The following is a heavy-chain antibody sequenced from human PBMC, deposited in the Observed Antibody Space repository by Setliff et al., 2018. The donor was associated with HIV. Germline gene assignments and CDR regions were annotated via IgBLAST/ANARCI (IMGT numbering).Heavy chain of an antibody. D-gene: IGHD5-12*01. Sequence: SETLSLTCIVSGGSISGSSYYWGWIRQSPGKGLGWIGNMYYSGSTYYNPSLKSRVTISVDTSKNHLSLKLTSVTAADTGLYYCVFGLRFSPFDNWGQGTLVTVSS. V-gene: IGHV4-39*02. CDR3: VFGLRFSPFDN. J-gene: IGHJ4*02. CDR1: GGSISGSSYY. CDR2: MYYSGST.